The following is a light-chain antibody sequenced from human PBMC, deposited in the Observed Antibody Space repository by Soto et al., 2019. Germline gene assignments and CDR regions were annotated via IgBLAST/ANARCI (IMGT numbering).Light chain of an antibody. J-gene: IGLJ1*01. CDR1: SIDISGSNY. Sequence: QSALTQPRSVSGSPGQSATISCTGTSIDISGSNYVSWYQQSPGKAPRLLIYDVTKRPSGVPDRFSGSKSGNTASLTISGLQAEDEADYYCCSYAGSHTRYVFGSGTKLTVL. V-gene: IGLV2-11*01. CDR2: DVT. CDR3: CSYAGSHTRYV.